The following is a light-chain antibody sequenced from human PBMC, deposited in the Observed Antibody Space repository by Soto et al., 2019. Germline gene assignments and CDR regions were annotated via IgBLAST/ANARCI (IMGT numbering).Light chain of an antibody. CDR2: EVS. Sequence: QSALTQPASVSGSPGQSITISCTGTSSDVGAYNYVSWYQQHPGKAPKLIISEVSNRPSGVSNRFSGSKSGNTASLTISGLQAGNGAVYSCSSYTRSSLVVLCGGTRLTAL. V-gene: IGLV2-14*01. CDR3: SSYTRSSLVV. J-gene: IGLJ2*01. CDR1: SSDVGAYNY.